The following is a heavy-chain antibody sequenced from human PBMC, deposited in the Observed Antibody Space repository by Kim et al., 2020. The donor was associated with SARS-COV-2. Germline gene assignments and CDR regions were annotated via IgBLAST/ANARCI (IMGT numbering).Heavy chain of an antibody. CDR2: IRSNTYGGTT. V-gene: IGHV3-49*04. Sequence: GGSLRLSCTTSGFTFGDYAMSWVRQAPGKGLEWVGFIRSNTYGGTTEYAASVKGRFTISRDDSKSVAYLQMNSLRTEDTAVYYCTRTKYSSGWYEDYWG. J-gene: IGHJ4*01. D-gene: IGHD6-19*01. CDR1: GFTFGDYA. CDR3: TRTKYSSGWYEDY.